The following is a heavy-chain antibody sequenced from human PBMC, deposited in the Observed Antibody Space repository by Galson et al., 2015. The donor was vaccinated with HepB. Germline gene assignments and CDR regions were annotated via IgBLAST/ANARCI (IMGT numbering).Heavy chain of an antibody. CDR1: GFTFNGAW. D-gene: IGHD2-2*01. J-gene: IGHJ4*02. Sequence: SLRLSCAASGFTFNGAWMSWVRQTPGKGLEWVALIKTTTDGGPTNYAAPVQGRFTISRDDSKNTLYLQMNSLKTEDSAAYYCITDLPTSEIYPFDYWGKGSRVTVSS. V-gene: IGHV3-15*01. CDR2: IKTTTDGGPT. CDR3: ITDLPTSEIYPFDY.